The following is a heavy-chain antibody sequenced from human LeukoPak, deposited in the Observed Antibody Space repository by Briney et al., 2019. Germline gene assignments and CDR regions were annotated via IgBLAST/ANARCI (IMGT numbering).Heavy chain of an antibody. CDR3: ARDRWQQLVRGGYYYMDV. CDR2: ISSSSSYI. J-gene: IGHJ6*03. Sequence: PGGSLRLSCAASGFTFSSYSMNWVRQAPGKGLEWVSSISSSSSYIYYADSVKGRFTISRDNAKNSLYLQMNSLRAEDTAVYYCARDRWQQLVRGGYYYMDVWGKGTTVTVSS. V-gene: IGHV3-21*01. CDR1: GFTFSSYS. D-gene: IGHD6-13*01.